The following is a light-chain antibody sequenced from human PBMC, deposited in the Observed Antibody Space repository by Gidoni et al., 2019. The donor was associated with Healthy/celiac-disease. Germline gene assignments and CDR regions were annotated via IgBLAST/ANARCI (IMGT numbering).Light chain of an antibody. Sequence: DIQMTQSPSSLSASVGDRVTITCQASQEISNYLNWDQQKPGKAPKLLIYEAANLETGVPSRFSGSGSGTDFTFTSSSLQPEDIATYYCQQYDNLPLTFGGGTKVEIK. CDR3: QQYDNLPLT. V-gene: IGKV1-33*01. CDR1: QEISNY. J-gene: IGKJ4*01. CDR2: EAA.